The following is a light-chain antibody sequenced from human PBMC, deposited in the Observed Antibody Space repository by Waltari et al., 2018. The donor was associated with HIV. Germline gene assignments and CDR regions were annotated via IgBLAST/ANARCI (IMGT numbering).Light chain of an antibody. CDR2: DNN. V-gene: IGLV1-51*01. CDR3: GAWDSSLSVVV. CDR1: SSKLGNNY. J-gene: IGLJ2*01. Sequence: QSVLTQPPSVSAAPGQKITISCSGSSSKLGNNYVSWYQQLPGAAPKVFIYDNNKRPSGIPDRFAGSKSGTSATLGITGLQTGDEADYYCGAWDSSLSVVVFGGGTKVTVL.